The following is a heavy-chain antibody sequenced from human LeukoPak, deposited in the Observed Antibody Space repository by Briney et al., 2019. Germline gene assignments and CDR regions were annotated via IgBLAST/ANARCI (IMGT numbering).Heavy chain of an antibody. CDR2: YSGST. V-gene: IGHV4-39*01. CDR1: GDSISSSTYY. J-gene: IGHJ4*02. D-gene: IGHD3-10*01. CDR3: ARSSYGAGSKPYWVDC. Sequence: SETLSLTCTVSGDSISSSTYYWAWIRQPPGKGLEYIGSYSGSTYYNPSLKSRVTISVDTSKKQFSLKLSSVTAADTAVYCCARSSYGAGSKPYWVDCWGQGTLVTVSS.